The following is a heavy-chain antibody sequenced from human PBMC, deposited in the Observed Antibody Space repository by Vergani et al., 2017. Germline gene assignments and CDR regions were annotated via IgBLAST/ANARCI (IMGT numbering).Heavy chain of an antibody. Sequence: EVQLLESGGGLVQPGGSLRLSCAASGFTFSSYAMSWVRQAPGKGLEWVSAISGSGGSTYYADSVQGRITISRDKSKNTLYLQMNSLRAEDTAVYYCARGRRGIAAALNWFDPWGQGTLVTVSS. CDR2: ISGSGGST. CDR1: GFTFSSYA. V-gene: IGHV3-23*01. J-gene: IGHJ5*02. D-gene: IGHD6-13*01. CDR3: ARGRRGIAAALNWFDP.